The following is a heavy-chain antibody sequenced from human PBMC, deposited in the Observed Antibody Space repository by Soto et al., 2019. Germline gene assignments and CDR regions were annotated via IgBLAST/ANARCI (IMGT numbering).Heavy chain of an antibody. Sequence: PGESLKISCKGSGYSFTSYWIGWVRQMPGKGLEWMGIIYPGDSDTRYSPSFQGQVTISADKSISTAYLQWSSLKASDTAMYYCARLITYCDILTGYYHYYYGMDVWGQGTTVNVSS. CDR3: ARLITYCDILTGYYHYYYGMDV. D-gene: IGHD3-9*01. J-gene: IGHJ6*02. CDR1: GYSFTSYW. CDR2: IYPGDSDT. V-gene: IGHV5-51*01.